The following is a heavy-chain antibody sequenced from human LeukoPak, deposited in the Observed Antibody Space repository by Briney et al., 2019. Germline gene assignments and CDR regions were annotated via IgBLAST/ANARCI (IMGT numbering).Heavy chain of an antibody. CDR2: ISSSGSTI. V-gene: IGHV3-48*03. D-gene: IGHD1-26*01. Sequence: GGSLRLSCAASGFTFSSYEMNWVRQAPGKGLEWVSYISSSGSTIYYADSVKGRFTISRDNAKNSLYLQMNSLRAEDTAVYYCARLSGSYYPQRDYWGQGTLVTVSS. CDR1: GFTFSSYE. J-gene: IGHJ4*02. CDR3: ARLSGSYYPQRDY.